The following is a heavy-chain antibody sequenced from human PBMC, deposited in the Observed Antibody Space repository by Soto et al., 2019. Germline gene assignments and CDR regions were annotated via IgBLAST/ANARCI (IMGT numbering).Heavy chain of an antibody. CDR3: ARDFHGGDCYNWGLYYGMDV. J-gene: IGHJ6*02. Sequence: ASLKVSCKASGGTFSSCAISWVRQAPGQGLEWMGGISPIFGTASYAQKFQGRVTITADESTSTADMELSSLRSEDTAVYYCARDFHGGDCYNWGLYYGMDVWGQGTKVTVS. D-gene: IGHD2-21*01. CDR2: ISPIFGTA. V-gene: IGHV1-69*13. CDR1: GGTFSSCA.